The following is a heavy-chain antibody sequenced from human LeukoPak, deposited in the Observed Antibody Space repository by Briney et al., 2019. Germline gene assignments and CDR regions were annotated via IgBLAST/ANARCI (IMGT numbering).Heavy chain of an antibody. V-gene: IGHV3-7*01. CDR1: GFTFSSSW. CDR3: ARDLGYYYDSSGYYGTDY. J-gene: IGHJ4*02. D-gene: IGHD3-22*01. CDR2: IKQDGSEK. Sequence: GGSLRLSCAASGFTFSSSWMSWVRQAPGKGLEWVANIKQDGSEKYYVDSVKGRFTISRDNAKNSLYLQMNSLRAEDTAVYYCARDLGYYYDSSGYYGTDYWGQGTLVTVSS.